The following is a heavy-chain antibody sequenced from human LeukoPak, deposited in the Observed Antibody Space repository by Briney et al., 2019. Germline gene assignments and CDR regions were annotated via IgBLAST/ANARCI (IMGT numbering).Heavy chain of an antibody. CDR2: INPNSGGT. CDR3: ARDLHQGALDY. D-gene: IGHD2-2*01. CDR1: GYTFTGYY. J-gene: IGHJ4*02. V-gene: IGHV1-2*02. Sequence: ASVKVSCKASGYTFTGYYMHWVRQAPGQGLEWMGSINPNSGGTNYAQKFQGRVTMTRDTSISTAYMELSRLRSDDKAEYYCARDLHQGALDYWGQGTLVTVSS.